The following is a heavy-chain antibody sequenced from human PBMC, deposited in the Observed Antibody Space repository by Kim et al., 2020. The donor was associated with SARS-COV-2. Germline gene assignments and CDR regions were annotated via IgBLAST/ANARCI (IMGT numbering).Heavy chain of an antibody. D-gene: IGHD3-22*01. J-gene: IGHJ3*02. CDR3: ARHGYNYYDSSGYPDAFDI. Sequence: SRVTISVDTSKNQFSLKLSSVTAADTAVYYCARHGYNYYDSSGYPDAFDIWGQGTMVTVSS. V-gene: IGHV4-39*01.